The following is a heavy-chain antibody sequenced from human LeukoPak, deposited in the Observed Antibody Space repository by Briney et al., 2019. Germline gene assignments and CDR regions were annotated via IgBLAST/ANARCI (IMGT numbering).Heavy chain of an antibody. V-gene: IGHV3-7*01. Sequence: PGGSLRLSCAASGFTFNTYWMIWVRQAPGKGLEWVANIDQGGSTKYYVDSLKGRFTISRDNAENSLYIQIDSLRAEDTAVYFCVRDKGGRSGAIYYDAFDVWGQGTMVTVSS. CDR2: IDQGGSTK. CDR1: GFTFNTYW. D-gene: IGHD1-26*01. J-gene: IGHJ3*01. CDR3: VRDKGGRSGAIYYDAFDV.